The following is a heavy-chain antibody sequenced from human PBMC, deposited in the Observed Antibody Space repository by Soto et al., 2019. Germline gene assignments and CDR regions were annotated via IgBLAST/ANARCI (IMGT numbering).Heavy chain of an antibody. Sequence: SETLSLTCTFYGGSFSGYYWSWMRQPPGKGLEWIGEINHSGSTNYNPSLKSRVAISVDTSKNHFSLKLSSVTAADTAVYYCARVRGRYGVVTNLDYWGQGTLVTVSS. CDR2: INHSGST. V-gene: IGHV4-34*01. CDR1: GGSFSGYY. CDR3: ARVRGRYGVVTNLDY. J-gene: IGHJ4*02. D-gene: IGHD3-3*01.